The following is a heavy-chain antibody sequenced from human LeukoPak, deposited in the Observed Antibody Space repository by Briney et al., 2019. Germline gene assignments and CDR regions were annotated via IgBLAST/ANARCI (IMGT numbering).Heavy chain of an antibody. J-gene: IGHJ4*02. D-gene: IGHD3-10*01. V-gene: IGHV3-23*01. CDR2: ISGSGGST. CDR1: GFTFSSYA. Sequence: GGSLRLSCAASGFTFSSYAMSWVRQAPGKGLEWVSAISGSGGSTYYADSVKGRFTISRDNSKNTLYLQMNSLRAEDTAVYYCAKTDTYYYGSGSAFDYWGQGTLVNVSS. CDR3: AKTDTYYYGSGSAFDY.